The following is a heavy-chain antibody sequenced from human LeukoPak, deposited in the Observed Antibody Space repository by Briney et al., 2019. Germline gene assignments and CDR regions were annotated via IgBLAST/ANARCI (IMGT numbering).Heavy chain of an antibody. Sequence: GGSLTLSCAASGFIFSSYAMSWVREAPARGLEWVSSLRGNGDTFYADSVKGRFTLSRDESRNTVYLQLNNLRVEDTAIYYCAKASWVSSADAVLWGQGTVVTVSS. CDR2: LRGNGDT. CDR1: GFIFSSYA. J-gene: IGHJ4*02. D-gene: IGHD3-16*01. CDR3: AKASWVSSADAVL. V-gene: IGHV3-23*01.